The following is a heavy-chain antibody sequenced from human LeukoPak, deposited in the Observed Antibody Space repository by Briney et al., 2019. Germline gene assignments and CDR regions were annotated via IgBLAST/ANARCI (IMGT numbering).Heavy chain of an antibody. CDR2: INPSGGST. J-gene: IGHJ4*02. V-gene: IGHV1-46*01. D-gene: IGHD3-10*01. Sequence: ASVKVSCKASGYTFTSYYMHWVRQAPGQGLEWMGIINPSGGSTSYAQKFQGRVTMTRDTSTSTVYMELSSLRSEGTAVYYCASGHITMVRGVIIESRNFDYWGQGTLVTVSS. CDR1: GYTFTSYY. CDR3: ASGHITMVRGVIIESRNFDY.